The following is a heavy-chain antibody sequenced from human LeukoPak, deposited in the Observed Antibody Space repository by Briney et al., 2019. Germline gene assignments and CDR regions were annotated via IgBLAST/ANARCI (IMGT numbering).Heavy chain of an antibody. V-gene: IGHV3-30*18. CDR2: ISYDGSNK. Sequence: GRSLRLSCAASGFTFSSYGMHWVRQAPGKGLEWVAVISYDGSNKYYADSVKGRFTISRDNSKNTLYLQMNSLRAEDTAVYYCAKAGDFDFWNGYYCDSWGQGILVTVSS. J-gene: IGHJ4*02. CDR3: AKAGDFDFWNGYYCDS. D-gene: IGHD3-3*01. CDR1: GFTFSSYG.